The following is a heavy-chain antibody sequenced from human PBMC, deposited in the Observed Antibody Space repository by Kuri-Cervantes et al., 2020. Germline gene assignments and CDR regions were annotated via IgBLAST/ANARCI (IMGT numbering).Heavy chain of an antibody. CDR2: IWYDGSNK. D-gene: IGHD6-19*01. Sequence: GGSLRLSCAASGFTFSSYGMHWVRQAPGKGLEWVAVIWYDGSNKYYADSVKGRFTISRDNSKNTLYLQMNSLRAEDTAVYYCARGSSSGWTQYFDYWGQGTLVTVSS. J-gene: IGHJ4*02. V-gene: IGHV3-33*01. CDR1: GFTFSSYG. CDR3: ARGSSSGWTQYFDY.